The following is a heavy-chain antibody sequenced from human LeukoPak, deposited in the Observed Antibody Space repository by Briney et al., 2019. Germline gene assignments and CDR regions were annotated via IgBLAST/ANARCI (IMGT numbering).Heavy chain of an antibody. V-gene: IGHV1-69*01. Sequence: SVKVSCTASGGTFSSYAISWVRQAPGQGLEWMGGIIPIFGTANYAQKFQGRVTITADESTSTAYMELSSLRSEDTAVYYCARADYDFWSGYYYWGQGTLVTVSS. D-gene: IGHD3-3*01. CDR2: IIPIFGTA. J-gene: IGHJ4*02. CDR1: GGTFSSYA. CDR3: ARADYDFWSGYYY.